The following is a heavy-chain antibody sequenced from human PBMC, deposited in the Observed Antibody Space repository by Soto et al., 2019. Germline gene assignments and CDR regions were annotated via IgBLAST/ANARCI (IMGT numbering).Heavy chain of an antibody. Sequence: SETLSLTCTVSGGSISSGGYYWSWIRQHPGKGLEWIGYIYYSGSTYYNPSLKSRVTISVDTSKNQFSLKLSSVTAADTAVYYCARVRSIAARPGYYYYMDVWGKGTTVTVSS. V-gene: IGHV4-31*03. J-gene: IGHJ6*03. D-gene: IGHD6-6*01. CDR1: GGSISSGGYY. CDR3: ARVRSIAARPGYYYYMDV. CDR2: IYYSGST.